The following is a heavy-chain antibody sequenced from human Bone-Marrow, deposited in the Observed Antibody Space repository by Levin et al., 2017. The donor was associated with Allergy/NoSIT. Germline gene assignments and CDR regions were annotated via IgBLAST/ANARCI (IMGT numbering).Heavy chain of an antibody. J-gene: IGHJ4*02. D-gene: IGHD5-12*01. Sequence: KTGGSLRLSCRTSGYKFSTYWIGWVRQMPGKGLEWVGIIYPGDSYTTYNPSFRGHVTISVDESIGTAYLQWSGLQASDTGIYFCARAADRHYYVSGYYPLAYWGQGTLVTVSS. CDR1: GYKFSTYW. CDR2: IYPGDSYT. CDR3: ARAADRHYYVSGYYPLAY. V-gene: IGHV5-51*01.